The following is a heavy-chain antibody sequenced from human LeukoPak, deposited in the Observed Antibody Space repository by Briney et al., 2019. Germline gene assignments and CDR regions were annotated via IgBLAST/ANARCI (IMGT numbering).Heavy chain of an antibody. CDR3: AREVTHDAFDI. J-gene: IGHJ3*02. CDR2: IYSDGRT. CDR1: GFTVSRNY. Sequence: GGSLRLSCAASGFTVSRNYMSWVRQAPGKGLEWVSFIYSDGRTYYAHSVNGRFTISRDNSRNTLYLQMNSLRAEDTAVYYCAREVTHDAFDIWGQGTKVTVSS. V-gene: IGHV3-53*01. D-gene: IGHD2-21*02.